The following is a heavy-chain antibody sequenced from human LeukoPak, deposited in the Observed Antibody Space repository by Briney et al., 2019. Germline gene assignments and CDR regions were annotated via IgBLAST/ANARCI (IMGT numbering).Heavy chain of an antibody. D-gene: IGHD3-22*01. CDR2: IYSGGTT. CDR3: ASIMRDYYDSSGTLFDY. V-gene: IGHV3-66*01. J-gene: IGHJ4*02. CDR1: GFTVSSNY. Sequence: GGSLRLSCAASGFTVSSNYMSWVRQAPGKGLEWVSIIYSGGTTYYADSVKGRFTISRDNSKNTLYLQMNSLRAEDTAVYYCASIMRDYYDSSGTLFDYWGQGTLVTVSS.